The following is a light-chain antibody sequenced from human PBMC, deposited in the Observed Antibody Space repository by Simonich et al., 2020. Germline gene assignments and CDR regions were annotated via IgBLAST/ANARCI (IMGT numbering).Light chain of an antibody. CDR1: QSVLYSSNNKNY. CDR2: WAS. J-gene: IGKJ2*02. V-gene: IGKV4-1*01. Sequence: DIVMTQSPDSLAVSLGERATINCKSSQSVLYSSNNKNYLSWYQQKPGQPPKLLISWASTRESGVPDRFSGSGSGTDFTLTISSLQAEDFAVYYCQQYNNWPRTFGQGTKLEIK. CDR3: QQYNNWPRT.